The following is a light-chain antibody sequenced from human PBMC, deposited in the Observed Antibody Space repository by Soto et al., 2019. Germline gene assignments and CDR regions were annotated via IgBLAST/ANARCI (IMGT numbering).Light chain of an antibody. CDR2: GAS. Sequence: EVVMTQSPATLSVSPGERVTFSCRASQSVTTNLAWYQHKPGQSPRLLISGASTGASGIPPRFSGSGSGTEFTLTIDRLQSADFATYYCQQINSYPLTFGGGTKVDIK. V-gene: IGKV3-15*01. J-gene: IGKJ4*01. CDR1: QSVTTN. CDR3: QQINSYPLT.